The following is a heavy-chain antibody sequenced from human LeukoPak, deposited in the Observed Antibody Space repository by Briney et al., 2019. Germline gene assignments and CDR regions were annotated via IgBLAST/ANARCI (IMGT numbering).Heavy chain of an antibody. CDR2: IYYSGST. CDR1: GYSISSGYY. J-gene: IGHJ4*02. CDR3: ARGTWIQLWSPFDY. V-gene: IGHV4-61*01. Sequence: SETLSLTCTASGYSISSGYYWSWIRQPPGKGLAWIGYIYYSGSTNYNPSLKSRVTISVDTSKNQFSLKLSSVTAADTAVYYCARGTWIQLWSPFDYWGQGTLVTVSS. D-gene: IGHD5-18*01.